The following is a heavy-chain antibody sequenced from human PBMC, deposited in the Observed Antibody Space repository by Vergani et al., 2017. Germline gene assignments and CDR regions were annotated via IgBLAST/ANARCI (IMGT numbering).Heavy chain of an antibody. CDR3: ARDRLYSSSPNFDY. V-gene: IGHV1-8*01. D-gene: IGHD6-13*01. CDR1: GYTFTSYD. CDR2: MNPNSGNT. Sequence: QVQLVQSGAEVKKPGASVKVSCKASGYTFTSYDINWVRQATGQGLEWMGWMNPNSGNTGYAQKFQGRVTMTRNTSISTAYMELSSLRSADTAVYYCARDRLYSSSPNFDYWGQGTLVTVSS. J-gene: IGHJ4*02.